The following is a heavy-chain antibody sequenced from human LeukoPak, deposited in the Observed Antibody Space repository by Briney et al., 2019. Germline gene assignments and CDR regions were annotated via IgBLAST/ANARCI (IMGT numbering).Heavy chain of an antibody. CDR3: ARDRGYGGNSWWFDP. D-gene: IGHD4-23*01. CDR1: GGTFSSYA. V-gene: IGHV1-69*05. J-gene: IGHJ5*02. CDR2: IIPIFGTA. Sequence: GSSVKVSCKASGGTFSSYAISWVRRAPGQGLEWMGGIIPIFGTANYAQKFQGRVTITTDESTSTAYMELSSLRSEDTAVYYCARDRGYGGNSWWFDPWGQGTLVTVSS.